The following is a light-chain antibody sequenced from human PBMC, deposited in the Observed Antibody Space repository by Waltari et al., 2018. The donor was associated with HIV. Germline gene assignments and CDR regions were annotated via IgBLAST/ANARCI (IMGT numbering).Light chain of an antibody. J-gene: IGLJ2*01. CDR3: QVWDGRGDPVI. CDR1: NIAASKS. CDR2: DDR. Sequence: SYVLPQPPSLSVAPGQPARTTCGGNNIAASKSVHSYRLNPSQAPVVVLYDDRDRPSGIPDRFSGSSSGDTATLTISRAEAGDEADYYCQVWDGRGDPVIFGGGTKLAVV. V-gene: IGLV3-21*02.